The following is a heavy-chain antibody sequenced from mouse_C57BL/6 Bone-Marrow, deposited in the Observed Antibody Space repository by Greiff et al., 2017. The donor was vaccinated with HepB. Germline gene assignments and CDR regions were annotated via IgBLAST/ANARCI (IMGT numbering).Heavy chain of an antibody. CDR2: IYPGNSDT. CDR1: GYTFTSYW. D-gene: IGHD4-1*01. Sequence: VQLKQSGTVLARPGASVKMSCKTSGYTFTSYWMHWVKQRPGQGLEWIGAIYPGNSDTSYNQKFKGKAKLTAVTSASTAYMELSSLTNEDSAVYYCTRSPLGRGAWFAYWGQGTLVTVSA. J-gene: IGHJ3*01. CDR3: TRSPLGRGAWFAY. V-gene: IGHV1-5*01.